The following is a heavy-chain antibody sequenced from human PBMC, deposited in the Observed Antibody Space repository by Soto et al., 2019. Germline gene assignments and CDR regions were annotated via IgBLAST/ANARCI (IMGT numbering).Heavy chain of an antibody. V-gene: IGHV1-18*01. CDR1: GYTFTSYG. CDR3: GSGAVRGYYFDY. D-gene: IGHD3-10*02. Sequence: QVQLVQSGAEVKKPGASVKVSCKASGYTFTSYGISWVRQAPGQGLEWMGWINAYNGKTNYAQKLQGRVTMTTETSTSTAYMVLRRLRSDDTAVYYCGSGAVRGYYFDYWGQGTLVTVSS. CDR2: INAYNGKT. J-gene: IGHJ4*02.